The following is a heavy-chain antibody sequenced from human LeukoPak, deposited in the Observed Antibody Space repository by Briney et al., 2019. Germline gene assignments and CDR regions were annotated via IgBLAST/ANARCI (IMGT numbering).Heavy chain of an antibody. Sequence: PSETLSLTCTVSGGSISSSSYYWGRIRQPPGKGLEWIGSMYYSGTTYYNPSLKSRVTISVDTSKNQFSLKLSSVTAADTAVYYFAKDSGKWRSPPYFDYWGQGTLVTVPS. J-gene: IGHJ4*02. CDR1: GGSISSSSYY. V-gene: IGHV4-39*02. CDR3: AKDSGKWRSPPYFDY. CDR2: MYYSGTT. D-gene: IGHD5-12*01.